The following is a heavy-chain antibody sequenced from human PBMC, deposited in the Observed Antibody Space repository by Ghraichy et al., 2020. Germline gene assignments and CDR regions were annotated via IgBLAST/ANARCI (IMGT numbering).Heavy chain of an antibody. Sequence: GGSLRLSCAASGFTFSSYAMSWVRQAPGKGLEWVSAISGSGGSTYYADSVKGRFTISRDNSKNTLYLQMNSLRAEDTAVYYCAKVGSGSGYSYPMDVWGQGTTVTVSS. D-gene: IGHD5-18*01. J-gene: IGHJ6*02. CDR1: GFTFSSYA. V-gene: IGHV3-23*01. CDR3: AKVGSGSGYSYPMDV. CDR2: ISGSGGST.